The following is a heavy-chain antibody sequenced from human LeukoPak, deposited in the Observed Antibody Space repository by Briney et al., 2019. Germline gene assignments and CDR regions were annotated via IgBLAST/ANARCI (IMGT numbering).Heavy chain of an antibody. J-gene: IGHJ1*01. CDR3: AKDLWAASPVVTVPFFQY. CDR2: ISWNGSII. CDR1: GFTFDDYA. Sequence: GRSLRLSCAASGFTFDDYAMHWVRLPPGKGLEWVSGISWNGSIIGYADSVKGRFTISRDNAKNSLYLQMNSLRPEDTALYYCAKDLWAASPVVTVPFFQYWGQGTLVTVSS. D-gene: IGHD2-21*02. V-gene: IGHV3-9*01.